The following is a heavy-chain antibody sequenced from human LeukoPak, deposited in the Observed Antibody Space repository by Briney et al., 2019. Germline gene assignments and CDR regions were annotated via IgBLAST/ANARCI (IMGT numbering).Heavy chain of an antibody. D-gene: IGHD6-6*01. CDR3: TRDRSSNDY. V-gene: IGHV1-18*01. J-gene: IGHJ4*02. CDR2: ISAYNSYDKGNT. CDR1: GYTFANYG. Sequence: ASVTVSCKAPGYTFANYGISWVRQAPGQGLEWMGWISAYNSYDKGNTNYAQKFQDRVTMTADTATSTAFMELRSLRSDDTAVYYCTRDRSSNDYWGQGTLVTVSS.